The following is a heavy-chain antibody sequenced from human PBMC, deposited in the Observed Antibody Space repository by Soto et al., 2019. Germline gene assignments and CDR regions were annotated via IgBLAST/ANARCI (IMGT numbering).Heavy chain of an antibody. CDR3: ASAYDDYGSDY. D-gene: IGHD4-17*01. Sequence: EVQLVESGGGLVQPGGSLRLSCAASGFTFSSYWMHWVRQAPGQGLVWVSRINSDGSSTSYADSVKGRFTISRDNAKNTLYLQMNSRRAEDTAVYYCASAYDDYGSDYCGQGTLVTVSS. J-gene: IGHJ4*02. V-gene: IGHV3-74*01. CDR2: INSDGSST. CDR1: GFTFSSYW.